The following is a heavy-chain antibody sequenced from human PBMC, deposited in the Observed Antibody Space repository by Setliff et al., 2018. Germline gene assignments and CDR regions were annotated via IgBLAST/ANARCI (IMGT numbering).Heavy chain of an antibody. Sequence: ASVKVSCKASGYTFTGFYMYWVRQAPGQGLEWMGRINPSSGATIYAQKFQGRVTMTSDTSISTAYMELGRLRSDDTAVYFCARDGGGDSDAFDIWGQGTMVTVSS. D-gene: IGHD3-16*01. CDR2: INPSSGAT. CDR3: ARDGGGDSDAFDI. J-gene: IGHJ3*02. CDR1: GYTFTGFY. V-gene: IGHV1-2*06.